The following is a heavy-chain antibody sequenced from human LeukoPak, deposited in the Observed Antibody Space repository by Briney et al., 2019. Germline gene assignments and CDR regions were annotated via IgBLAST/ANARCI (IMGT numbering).Heavy chain of an antibody. CDR2: IFYSGST. V-gene: IGHV4-59*01. CDR1: GGSIDTYH. CDR3: ARGRGGPDI. J-gene: IGHJ4*02. Sequence: SETLSLTFTVSGGSIDTYHWGWIRQPPGKGLEWIGYIFYSGSTNYNPSLKSRVTISLDTSKSQFSLKLSSVTAADTAVYYCARGRGGPDIWGQGTLVTVSS. D-gene: IGHD2-15*01.